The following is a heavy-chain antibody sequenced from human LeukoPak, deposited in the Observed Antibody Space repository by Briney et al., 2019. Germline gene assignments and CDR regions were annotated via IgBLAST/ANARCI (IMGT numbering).Heavy chain of an antibody. Sequence: GGSLRLSCAASEFTFSSYAMSWVRQAPGKGLEWVSAISGSGGSTYYADSVKGRFTISRDNSKNTLYLQMNSLRAEDTAVYYCARSQYQLLCYGMDVGGQGTTVTVSS. CDR3: ARSQYQLLCYGMDV. CDR2: ISGSGGST. CDR1: EFTFSSYA. J-gene: IGHJ6*02. V-gene: IGHV3-23*01. D-gene: IGHD2-2*01.